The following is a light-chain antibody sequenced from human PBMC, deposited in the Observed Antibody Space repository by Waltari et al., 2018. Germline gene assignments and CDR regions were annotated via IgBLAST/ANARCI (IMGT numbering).Light chain of an antibody. Sequence: SSELTQDPAVSVALGQTVRITSQGDSLRSYYASWYQQKPGQAPVLVIYGKNNRPSGIPDRFSGSSSGNTASLTITGAQAEDEADYYCNSRDSSCNHLVFGGGTKLTVL. CDR1: SLRSYY. CDR3: NSRDSSCNHLV. J-gene: IGLJ2*01. CDR2: GKN. V-gene: IGLV3-19*01.